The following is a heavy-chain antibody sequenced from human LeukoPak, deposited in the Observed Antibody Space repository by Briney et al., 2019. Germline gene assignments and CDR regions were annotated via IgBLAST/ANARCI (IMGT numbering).Heavy chain of an antibody. J-gene: IGHJ6*02. CDR3: ARYSTAYYYYGMDV. V-gene: IGHV4-34*01. Sequence: PSETLSLTCAVYGGSFSGYYWSWIRQPPGKGLEWIGEINHSGSTNYNPSLKSRVTISVDTSKNQFSLKLSSVTAADTAVYYCARYSTAYYYYGMDVWGQGTTATVSS. CDR2: INHSGST. D-gene: IGHD6-13*01. CDR1: GGSFSGYY.